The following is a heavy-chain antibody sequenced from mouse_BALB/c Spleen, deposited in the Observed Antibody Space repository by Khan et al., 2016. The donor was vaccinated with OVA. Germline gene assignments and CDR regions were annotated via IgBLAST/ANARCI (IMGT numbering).Heavy chain of an antibody. CDR3: ARTNER. J-gene: IGHJ2*01. Sequence: QVQLKQSGAELARPGASVKMSCKASGYTFTNYTMHWVKQRPGQGLEWIGYINPSSGYTKYNQKFKDKATLTADKSSSTAYMQLSSLTSEDSAAYYCARTNERWGQGTTLTVSS. D-gene: IGHD1-3*01. CDR2: INPSSGYT. V-gene: IGHV1-4*01. CDR1: GYTFTNYT.